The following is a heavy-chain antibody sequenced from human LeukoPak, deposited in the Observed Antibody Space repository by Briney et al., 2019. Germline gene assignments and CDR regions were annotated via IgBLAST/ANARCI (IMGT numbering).Heavy chain of an antibody. CDR2: INHSGST. Sequence: SETLSLTCAVYGGSFSGYYWSWIRQPPGKGLEWIGEINHSGSTNYNPSLKSRVTISVDTSKNQFSLKLSSVTAADTAVYYCARRRGYSGYDGIPYYYYGMDVWGQGTTVTVSS. CDR1: GGSFSGYY. D-gene: IGHD5-12*01. V-gene: IGHV4-34*01. J-gene: IGHJ6*02. CDR3: ARRRGYSGYDGIPYYYYGMDV.